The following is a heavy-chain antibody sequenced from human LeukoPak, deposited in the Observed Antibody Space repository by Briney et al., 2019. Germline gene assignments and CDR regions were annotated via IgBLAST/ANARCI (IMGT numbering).Heavy chain of an antibody. J-gene: IGHJ4*02. CDR3: ARGASRADY. CDR2: ISSSSSYI. V-gene: IGHV3-21*01. CDR1: GFNLRSYN. Sequence: GGSLGLSCAASGFNLRSYNMNWVRQAPGKRPEWVSSISSSSSYIYYADSVKGRFTISRDNAKNSLYLQMNSLRAEDTALYYCARGASRADYWGQGTLVTVSS.